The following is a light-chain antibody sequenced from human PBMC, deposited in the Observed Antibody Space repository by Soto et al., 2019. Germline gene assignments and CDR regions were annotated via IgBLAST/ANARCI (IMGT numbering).Light chain of an antibody. J-gene: IGLJ1*01. CDR2: DVS. V-gene: IGLV2-14*03. CDR1: SSDVGGYNY. Sequence: QSALTQPASVSGSPGQSITISCTGTSSDVGGYNYVSWYQQHPAKAPKVMIYDVSNRPSGVSDRFSGSKSGNTASLTISGLQAEDEADYYCYSYTSSSTYVFGAGTKLTVL. CDR3: YSYTSSSTYV.